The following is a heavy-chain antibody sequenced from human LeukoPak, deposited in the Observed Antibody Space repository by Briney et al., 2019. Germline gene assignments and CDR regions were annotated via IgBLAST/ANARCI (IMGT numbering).Heavy chain of an antibody. V-gene: IGHV3-7*01. J-gene: IGHJ1*01. D-gene: IGHD4-23*01. CDR2: IDEDGGEI. Sequence: GGSLRLSCAAFGFTFSSYRMTWVRQAPGKGLEWVANIDEDGGEIYYADSVKGRFTISRDNAKNSLYLQMNSLRAEDTAVYYCARDRWQVARAEYFQHWGQGTLVTVSS. CDR3: ARDRWQVARAEYFQH. CDR1: GFTFSSYR.